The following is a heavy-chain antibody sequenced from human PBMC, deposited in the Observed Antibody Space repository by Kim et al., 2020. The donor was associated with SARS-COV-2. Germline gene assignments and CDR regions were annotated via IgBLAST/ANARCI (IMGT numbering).Heavy chain of an antibody. Sequence: SETLSLTCTVSNGSVSSGSYYWSWIRQPPGKGLEWIGYIYYSGSTDYNPSLESRVTISVDTSNNQFSLKLSSVTAADTAVYYCARTFFRNYYFDYWGQGTLAT. D-gene: IGHD4-4*01. CDR1: NGSVSSGSYY. V-gene: IGHV4-61*01. J-gene: IGHJ4*02. CDR3: ARTFFRNYYFDY. CDR2: IYYSGST.